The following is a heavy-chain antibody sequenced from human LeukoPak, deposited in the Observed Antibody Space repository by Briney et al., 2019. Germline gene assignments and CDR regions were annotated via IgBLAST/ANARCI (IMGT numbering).Heavy chain of an antibody. CDR3: ARDRRGGPSYGDV. CDR1: GGSISSYY. CDR2: IYYSGST. J-gene: IGHJ6*04. V-gene: IGHV4-59*01. D-gene: IGHD2-15*01. Sequence: SETLSLTCTVSGGSISSYYWSWIRQPPGKGLEWIGYIYYSGSTNYNPSLKSRVTISVDTSKNQFSLKLSSVTAADTAVYYCARDRRGGPSYGDVWGKGTTVTVSS.